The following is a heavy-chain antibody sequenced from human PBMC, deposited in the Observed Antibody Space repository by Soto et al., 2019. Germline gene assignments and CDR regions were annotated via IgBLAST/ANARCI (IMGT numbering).Heavy chain of an antibody. D-gene: IGHD6-13*01. J-gene: IGHJ5*02. CDR1: GGTISSSGYY. CDR2: IYYSRST. Sequence: SETLCLTCTVSGGTISSSGYYWGRLRQPKGKELEWIGSIYYSRSTYYNPSLKSRVTISVDTSKNQFSLKLSSVTAADTAVYYCACQEPHSSGWFWFAPWGQGTPVTVSS. CDR3: ACQEPHSSGWFWFAP. V-gene: IGHV4-39*07.